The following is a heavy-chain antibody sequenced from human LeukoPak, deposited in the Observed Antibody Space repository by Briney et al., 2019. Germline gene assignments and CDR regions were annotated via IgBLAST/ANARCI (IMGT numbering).Heavy chain of an antibody. CDR2: IKHSGST. CDR3: ARDPYSSSWYPTGAFDI. D-gene: IGHD6-13*01. Sequence: SETLSLTCVVYGGSFSGYYWSWIRQPPGKGLEWIGEIKHSGSTNYNPSLKSRVTISVDTSKNQFSLKLSSVTAADTAVYYCARDPYSSSWYPTGAFDIWGQGTMVTVSS. J-gene: IGHJ3*02. CDR1: GGSFSGYY. V-gene: IGHV4-34*01.